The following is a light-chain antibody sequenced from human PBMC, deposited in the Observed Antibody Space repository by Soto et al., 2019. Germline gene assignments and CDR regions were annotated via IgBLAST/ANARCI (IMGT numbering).Light chain of an antibody. CDR1: QSVLYSSNNKNY. CDR3: QQYYSTPLT. J-gene: IGKJ4*01. V-gene: IGKV4-1*01. CDR2: WAS. Sequence: DIVMTQSPDSLAVSLGERATINCKSSQSVLYSSNNKNYLAWYQQKPGQPPKLLIYWASTRESGVPDRFSGSGSEKDFTLTISSLQAEDVAVYYCQQYYSTPLTFGGGTKMEIK.